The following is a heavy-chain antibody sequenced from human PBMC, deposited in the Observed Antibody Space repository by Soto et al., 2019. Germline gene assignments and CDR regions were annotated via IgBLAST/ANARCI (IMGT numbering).Heavy chain of an antibody. Sequence: SETLSLTCTVSGGSISSSSYYWGWIRQPPGKGLEWIGEINHSGSTNYNPSLKSRVTISVDTSKNQLSLKLSSVTAADTAVYYCARMGSGYYNYYYGMDVWGQGTTVTVSS. J-gene: IGHJ6*02. CDR3: ARMGSGYYNYYYGMDV. CDR2: INHSGST. V-gene: IGHV4-39*07. CDR1: GGSISSSSYY. D-gene: IGHD3-3*01.